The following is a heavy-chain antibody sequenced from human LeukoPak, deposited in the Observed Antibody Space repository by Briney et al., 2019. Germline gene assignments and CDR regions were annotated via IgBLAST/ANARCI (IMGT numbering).Heavy chain of an antibody. D-gene: IGHD6-19*01. J-gene: IGHJ3*02. CDR2: ISSSGSTI. Sequence: GGSLRLSCAASGFTFSSYEMNWVRQAPGKGLEWVSYISSSGSTIYYADSVKGRFTISRDNAKNSLYLQMSSLRAEDTAVYYCADSSGWYEDAFDIWGQGTMVTVSS. CDR3: ADSSGWYEDAFDI. CDR1: GFTFSSYE. V-gene: IGHV3-48*03.